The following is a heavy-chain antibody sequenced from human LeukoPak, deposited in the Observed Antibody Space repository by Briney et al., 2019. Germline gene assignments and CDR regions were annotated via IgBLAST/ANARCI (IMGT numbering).Heavy chain of an antibody. CDR1: GYTFTSYY. Sequence: ASVKVSCKASGYTFTSYYIHWVRQAPGQGLEWMGIINPSGGSTSYAQKFQGRVTMTRDTSISTAYMELSRLRSDDTAVYYCASVIWSGTPWGQGTLVTVSS. V-gene: IGHV1-46*01. CDR2: INPSGGST. CDR3: ASVIWSGTP. D-gene: IGHD3-3*01. J-gene: IGHJ5*02.